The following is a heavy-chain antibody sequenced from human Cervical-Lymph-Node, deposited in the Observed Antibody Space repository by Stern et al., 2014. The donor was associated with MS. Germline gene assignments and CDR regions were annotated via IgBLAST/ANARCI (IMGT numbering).Heavy chain of an antibody. Sequence: VHLVESGSGLVRPSQTLSLTCTVSGGSVSSGGYTWSWLRQPPGKGLEWIGYIYEDESSYYHPPPKSRVTISIDRSKNQFSLRLSSMTAADTALYYCARVVRFLEWVPFDPWGQGILVTVSS. V-gene: IGHV4-30-2*01. CDR2: IYEDESS. D-gene: IGHD3-3*01. CDR1: GGSVSSGGYT. CDR3: ARVVRFLEWVPFDP. J-gene: IGHJ5*02.